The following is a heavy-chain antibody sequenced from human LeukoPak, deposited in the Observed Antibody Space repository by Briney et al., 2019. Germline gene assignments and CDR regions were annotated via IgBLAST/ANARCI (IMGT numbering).Heavy chain of an antibody. D-gene: IGHD3-22*01. CDR1: GGSISSSNW. CDR2: IYHSGST. J-gene: IGHJ3*02. V-gene: IGHV4-4*02. Sequence: PSGTLSLTCAVSGGSISSSNWWSWVRQPPGKGLEWIGEIYHSGSTNYNPSLKSRVTISVDKSKNQFSLKLSSVTAADTAVYYCAGVTMIVVGAGAFDIWGQGTMVTVSS. CDR3: AGVTMIVVGAGAFDI.